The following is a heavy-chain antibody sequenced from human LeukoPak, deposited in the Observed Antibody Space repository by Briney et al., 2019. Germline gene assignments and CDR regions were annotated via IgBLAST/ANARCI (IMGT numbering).Heavy chain of an antibody. CDR1: GYTFTGYY. D-gene: IGHD1-26*01. V-gene: IGHV1-69*13. CDR3: ATSGSYFNWFDP. Sequence: SVKVSCKASGYTFTGYYMHWVRQAPGQGLEWMGGIIPIFGTANYAQKFQGRVTITADESTSTAYMELSSLRSEDTAVYYCATSGSYFNWFDPWGQGTLVTVSS. CDR2: IIPIFGTA. J-gene: IGHJ5*02.